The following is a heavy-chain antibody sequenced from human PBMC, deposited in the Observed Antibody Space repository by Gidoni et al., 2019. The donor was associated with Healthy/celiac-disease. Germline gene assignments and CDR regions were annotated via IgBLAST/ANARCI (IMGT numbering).Heavy chain of an antibody. J-gene: IGHJ6*02. CDR2: INPSGGST. CDR3: AREAAAAGTIYYYGMDV. Sequence: QVQLVQSGAEVKKPGASGKVSCKASGYTFTSYYMHWVRQAPGQGLEWMGIINPSGGSTSYAQKFQGRVTMTRDTSTSTVYMELSSLRSEDTAVYYCAREAAAAGTIYYYGMDVWGQGTTVTVSS. V-gene: IGHV1-46*01. D-gene: IGHD6-13*01. CDR1: GYTFTSYY.